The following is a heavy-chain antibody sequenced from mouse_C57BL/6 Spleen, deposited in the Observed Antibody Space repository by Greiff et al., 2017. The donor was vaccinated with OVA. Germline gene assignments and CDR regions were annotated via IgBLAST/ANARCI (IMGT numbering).Heavy chain of an antibody. CDR3: ARLDGYSYYFDY. CDR2: IYPGSGNT. CDR1: GYTFTDYY. V-gene: IGHV1-76*01. D-gene: IGHD2-3*01. Sequence: VQLQQSGAELVRPGASVKLSCKASGYTFTDYYINWVKQRPGQGLEWIARIYPGSGNTYYNEKFKGKATLTAEKSSSTAYMQLSSLTSEDSAVYFCARLDGYSYYFDYWGQGTTLTVSS. J-gene: IGHJ2*01.